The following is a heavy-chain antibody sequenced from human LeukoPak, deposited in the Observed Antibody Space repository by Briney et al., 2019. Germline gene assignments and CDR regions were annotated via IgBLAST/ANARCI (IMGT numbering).Heavy chain of an antibody. V-gene: IGHV1-69*04. D-gene: IGHD4-17*01. J-gene: IGHJ4*02. CDR1: GGTFSSYA. CDR2: IIPILGIA. Sequence: VASVKVSCKASGGTFSSYAISWMRQAPGQGLEWMGRIIPILGIANYAQKFQGRVTITADKSTSTAHMELSSLRSEDTAVYYCASGTTVTTDPLDYWGQGTLVTVSS. CDR3: ASGTTVTTDPLDY.